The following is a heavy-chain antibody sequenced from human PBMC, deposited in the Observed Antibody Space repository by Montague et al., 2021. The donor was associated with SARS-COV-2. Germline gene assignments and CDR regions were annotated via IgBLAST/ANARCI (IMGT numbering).Heavy chain of an antibody. D-gene: IGHD3-10*01. CDR1: GFPFSLFA. CDR2: LGGSGLGT. Sequence: SLRLSCAASGFPFSLFAMSWVRQVPEKGLEWVSSLGGSGLGTYYSDSVRGRFTVSRDDSRNTLYLQMNSLRAEDTAFYYCAKGTSRVVTYALDVWGQGTMVAVSS. J-gene: IGHJ3*01. V-gene: IGHV3-23*01. CDR3: AKGTSRVVTYALDV.